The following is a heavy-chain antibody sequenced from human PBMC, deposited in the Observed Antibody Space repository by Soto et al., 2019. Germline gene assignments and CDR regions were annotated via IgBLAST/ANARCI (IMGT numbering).Heavy chain of an antibody. CDR2: ISGSGGST. D-gene: IGHD3-10*01. J-gene: IGHJ5*02. CDR3: AKDFLSGSYFFWFDT. CDR1: GFTFSSYA. Sequence: GGSLRLSCAASGFTFSSYAMSWVRQAPGKGLEWVSAISGSGGSTYYADSVKGRFTISRDNSKNTLYLQMNSLRAEDTAVYYCAKDFLSGSYFFWFDTWGQGTLVTVSS. V-gene: IGHV3-23*01.